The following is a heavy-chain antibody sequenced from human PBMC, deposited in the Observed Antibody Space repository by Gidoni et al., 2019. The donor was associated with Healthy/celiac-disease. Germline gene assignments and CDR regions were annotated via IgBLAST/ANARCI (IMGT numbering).Heavy chain of an antibody. D-gene: IGHD1-26*01. Sequence: QVQLQESGLGLVKPSETLSLTCTVSRCSISSYYWSWTRQPPEKGLKWIGYIYSSGRTDYSPSLKRRVTISVDTSTNQFSLKLSSVTAADTAVYYCARTSLVRATLFDYWGQGTMVTVSS. CDR3: ARTSLVRATLFDY. V-gene: IGHV4-4*08. CDR2: IYSSGRT. J-gene: IGHJ4*02. CDR1: RCSISSYY.